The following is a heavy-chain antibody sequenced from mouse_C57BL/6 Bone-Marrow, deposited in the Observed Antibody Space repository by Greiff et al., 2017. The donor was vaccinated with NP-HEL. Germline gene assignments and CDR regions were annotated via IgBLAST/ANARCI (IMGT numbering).Heavy chain of an antibody. J-gene: IGHJ3*01. CDR1: GFTFSDYY. CDR2: INYDGSST. CDR3: AREGSSYAWFAY. D-gene: IGHD1-1*01. V-gene: IGHV5-16*01. Sequence: EVKLVESEGGLVQPGSSMKLSCTASGFTFSDYYMAWVRQVPEKGLEWVANINYDGSSTYYLDSLKSRFIISRDNAKNILYLQMSSLKSEDTATYYCAREGSSYAWFAYWGQGTLVTVSA.